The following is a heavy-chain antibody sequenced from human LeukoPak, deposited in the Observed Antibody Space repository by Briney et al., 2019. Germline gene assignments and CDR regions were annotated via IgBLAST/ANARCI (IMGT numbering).Heavy chain of an antibody. V-gene: IGHV1-69*13. Sequence: ASVKVSCKASGGTLSSYAISWVRQAPGQGLEWMGGIIPIFGTANYAQKFQGRVTITADESTSTAYMELSSLRSEDTAVYYCARSGDDILTGSFDYWGQGTLVTVSS. CDR2: IIPIFGTA. CDR1: GGTLSSYA. CDR3: ARSGDDILTGSFDY. D-gene: IGHD3-9*01. J-gene: IGHJ4*02.